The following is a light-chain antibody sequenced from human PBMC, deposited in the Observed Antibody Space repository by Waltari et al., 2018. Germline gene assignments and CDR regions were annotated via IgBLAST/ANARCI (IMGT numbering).Light chain of an antibody. CDR2: DAS. J-gene: IGKJ4*01. V-gene: IGKV3-11*01. Sequence: EIVVTQSPATLSLSPGERAPLSCRASQSVSSYLAWYQQKPGQAPRLLIYDASNRTTGIPARFSGSGSGTDFTLTISSLEPEDFAVYYCQQRSNWPLTFGGGTKVEIK. CDR3: QQRSNWPLT. CDR1: QSVSSY.